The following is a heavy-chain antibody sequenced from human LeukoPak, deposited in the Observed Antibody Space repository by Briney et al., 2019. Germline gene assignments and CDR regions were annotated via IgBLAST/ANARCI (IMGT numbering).Heavy chain of an antibody. J-gene: IGHJ4*02. CDR3: ARDLAGGSGSEPTPSFDY. D-gene: IGHD3-10*01. CDR2: IKQDGSEK. V-gene: IGHV3-7*03. CDR1: GFTFSSYW. Sequence: GSLRLSCAASGFTFSSYWMSWVRQAPGKGLEWVANIKQDGSEKYYVDSVKGRFTISRDNAKNSLYLQMNSLRAEDTAVYYCARDLAGGSGSEPTPSFDYWGQGTLVTVSS.